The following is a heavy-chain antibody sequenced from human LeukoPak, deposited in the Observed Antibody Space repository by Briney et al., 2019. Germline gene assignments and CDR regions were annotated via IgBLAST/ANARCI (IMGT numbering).Heavy chain of an antibody. CDR1: GFTISKFD. CDR3: ATLQRWYEDY. J-gene: IGHJ4*02. Sequence: GGSLRLSCAASGFTISKFDMSWVRQAPGKGLEWLSCVTESGSDKYADSVKGRFTISRDTGKNSLILQMNSLRAEDTAVYYCATLQRWYEDYWGPGTLVTVSS. V-gene: IGHV3-48*03. CDR2: VTESGSDK. D-gene: IGHD6-13*01.